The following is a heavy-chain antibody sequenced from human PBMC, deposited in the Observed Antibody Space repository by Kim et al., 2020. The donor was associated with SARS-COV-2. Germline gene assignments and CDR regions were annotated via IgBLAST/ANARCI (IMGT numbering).Heavy chain of an antibody. Sequence: GRFTISRDNAKNSLYLQMNSLRAEDTAVYYCARSWMVRGVGHRYYDGMDVWGQGTTVTVSS. V-gene: IGHV3-7*04. J-gene: IGHJ6*02. CDR3: ARSWMVRGVGHRYYDGMDV. D-gene: IGHD3-10*01.